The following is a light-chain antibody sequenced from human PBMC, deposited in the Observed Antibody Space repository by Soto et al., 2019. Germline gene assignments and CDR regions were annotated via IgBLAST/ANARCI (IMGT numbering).Light chain of an antibody. CDR1: SSDVGGYNF. V-gene: IGLV2-14*01. J-gene: IGLJ1*01. Sequence: LTQPASVSGSPGQSITISCTGTSSDVGGYNFVSWYQQHPGKAPILMIFDVSDRPSGVSNRFSGSKSGNTASLTISGLQAEDEADYYCSSYTSSSTEVFGTGTKVTVL. CDR3: SSYTSSSTEV. CDR2: DVS.